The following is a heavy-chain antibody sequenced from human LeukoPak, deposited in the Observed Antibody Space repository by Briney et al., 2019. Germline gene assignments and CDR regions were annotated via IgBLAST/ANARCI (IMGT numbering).Heavy chain of an antibody. V-gene: IGHV3-21*01. Sequence: GGSLRLSCAASGFTVSSNYMSWVRQAPGKGLEWVSVISGGSTSTFYADSVKGRFTISRDNAKNSLYLQMDSLRAEDTAVYYCARNTPSLSTNGMDVWGQGTAVTVSS. CDR2: ISGGSTST. D-gene: IGHD3-3*02. J-gene: IGHJ6*02. CDR3: ARNTPSLSTNGMDV. CDR1: GFTVSSNY.